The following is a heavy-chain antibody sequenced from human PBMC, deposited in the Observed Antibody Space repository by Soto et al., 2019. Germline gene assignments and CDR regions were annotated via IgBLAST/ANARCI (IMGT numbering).Heavy chain of an antibody. CDR1: GFTFSSYA. CDR2: ISGSGGST. V-gene: IGHV3-23*01. J-gene: IGHJ3*02. D-gene: IGHD3-10*01. CDR3: AKALLPPGAFDI. Sequence: EVQLLESGGGLVQPGGSLRLACAASGFTFSSYAMSWVRQAPGKGLEWVSAISGSGGSTYYADSVKGRFTISRDNSKNTLDLQMNSLRAEDTAVYYCAKALLPPGAFDIWGQGTMVTVSS.